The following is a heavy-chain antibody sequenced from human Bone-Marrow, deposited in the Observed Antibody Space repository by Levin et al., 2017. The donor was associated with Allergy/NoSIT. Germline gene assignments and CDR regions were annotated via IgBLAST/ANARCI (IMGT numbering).Heavy chain of an antibody. Sequence: SCASSLFLFLISPLSWVRQAPGKGLEWVSSISSSSRHIYYADSLKGRFTISLSPSKNSLYLQMSSLRVEDTAVYYCARGLRGMATITGVHSWGQGTLVTVSS. CDR1: LFLFLISP. CDR2: ISSSSRHI. J-gene: IGHJ4*02. V-gene: IGHV3-21*01. CDR3: ARGLRGMATITGVHS. D-gene: IGHD5-24*01.